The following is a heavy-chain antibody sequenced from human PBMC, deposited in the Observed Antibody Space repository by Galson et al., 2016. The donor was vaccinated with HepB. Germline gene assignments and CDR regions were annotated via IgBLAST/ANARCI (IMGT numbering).Heavy chain of an antibody. V-gene: IGHV3-66*01. CDR3: ARENSGRGLAPFDY. Sequence: SLRLSCAASGITVSTNSISWVRQAPGKGLEWISILYSDGSTHYAGSVRGRFTFSRDNAKNSLYLQMNSLRAEETAVFYCARENSGRGLAPFDYWGQGTLVTVSS. CDR1: GITVSTNS. CDR2: LYSDGST. J-gene: IGHJ4*02. D-gene: IGHD1-26*01.